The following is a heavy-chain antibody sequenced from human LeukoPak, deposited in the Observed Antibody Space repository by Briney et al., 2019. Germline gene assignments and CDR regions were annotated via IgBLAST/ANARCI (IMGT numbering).Heavy chain of an antibody. J-gene: IGHJ4*02. CDR3: ARGISSDYYGSGSYSGFDY. CDR2: ISSSSSYI. V-gene: IGHV3-21*01. Sequence: GGSLRLSCAASGFTFSSYSMNWVRQAPGKGLEWVSSISSSSSYIYYADSVKGRFTISGDNAKNSLYLQMNSLRAEDTAVYYCARGISSDYYGSGSYSGFDYWGQGTLVTVSS. CDR1: GFTFSSYS. D-gene: IGHD3-10*01.